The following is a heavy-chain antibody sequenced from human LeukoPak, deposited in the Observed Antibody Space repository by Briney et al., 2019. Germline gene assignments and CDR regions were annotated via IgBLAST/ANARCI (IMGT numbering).Heavy chain of an antibody. CDR2: ISSSGSTI. D-gene: IGHD5-18*01. Sequence: GGSLRLSCAASGFTFSSYEMNWVRQAPGKGLEWVSYISSSGSTIYYADSVKGRFTISRDNAKNSLYLQMNSLRAEDTAVYYCARGTSYGASGFDYWGQGTLVTVSS. CDR1: GFTFSSYE. CDR3: ARGTSYGASGFDY. J-gene: IGHJ4*02. V-gene: IGHV3-48*03.